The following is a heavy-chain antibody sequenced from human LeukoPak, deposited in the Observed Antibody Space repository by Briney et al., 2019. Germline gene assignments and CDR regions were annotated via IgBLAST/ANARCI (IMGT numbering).Heavy chain of an antibody. Sequence: SETLSLTCTVSGGSISSGDYYWTWIRQPPGKGLEWIGYIYYSGSTYYNPSLKSRVIISVDTSKNQFSLKLSSVTAADTAVYYCARDPDYGDYDDSDYWGQGTLVTVSS. J-gene: IGHJ4*02. CDR3: ARDPDYGDYDDSDY. V-gene: IGHV4-30-4*08. CDR2: IYYSGST. D-gene: IGHD4-17*01. CDR1: GGSISSGDYY.